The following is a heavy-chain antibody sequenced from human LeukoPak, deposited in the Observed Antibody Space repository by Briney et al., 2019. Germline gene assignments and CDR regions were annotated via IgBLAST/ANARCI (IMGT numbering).Heavy chain of an antibody. Sequence: PSETLSLTCTVSGGSISSSSYYWGWIRQPPGKGLEWIGSIYYSGSTYYNPSLKSRVTISVDTSKNQFSLKLSSVTAADTAVYYCARPLDPNWFDPWGQGTLVTVSS. CDR1: GGSISSSSYY. V-gene: IGHV4-39*01. J-gene: IGHJ5*02. CDR2: IYYSGST. CDR3: ARPLDPNWFDP.